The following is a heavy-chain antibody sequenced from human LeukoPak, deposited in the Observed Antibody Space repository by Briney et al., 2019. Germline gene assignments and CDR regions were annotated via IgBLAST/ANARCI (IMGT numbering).Heavy chain of an antibody. Sequence: PSETLSLTCTVSGGSISSYYWSWIRQPPGKGLEWIGYIYYSGSTYYNPSLKSRVTISVDTSKNQFSLKLSSVTAADTAVYYCARASSSGYDIIDYWGQGTLVTVSS. J-gene: IGHJ4*02. D-gene: IGHD5-12*01. V-gene: IGHV4-30-4*08. CDR2: IYYSGST. CDR1: GGSISSYY. CDR3: ARASSSGYDIIDY.